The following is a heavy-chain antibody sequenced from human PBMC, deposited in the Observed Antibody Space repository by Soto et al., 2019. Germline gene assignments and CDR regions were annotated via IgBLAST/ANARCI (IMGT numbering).Heavy chain of an antibody. V-gene: IGHV5-10-1*01. Sequence: GESLKISFKGSGYSFAGYWITWVRPKPGKGLEWMGRIDPSDSQTYYSPSFRGHVTISVTKSITTVFLQWSSLRASDTAMYYCARQIYDSDTGPNFQYYFDSWGQGTPVTVSS. CDR1: GYSFAGYW. CDR2: IDPSDSQT. CDR3: ARQIYDSDTGPNFQYYFDS. D-gene: IGHD3-22*01. J-gene: IGHJ4*02.